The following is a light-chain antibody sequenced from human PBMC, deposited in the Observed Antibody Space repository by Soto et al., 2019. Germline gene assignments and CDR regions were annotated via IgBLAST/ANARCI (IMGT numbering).Light chain of an antibody. J-gene: IGKJ2*01. CDR1: QSISSY. CDR3: QQTFYIPRT. Sequence: DIPMTQSPSSLSASVGDRVTITCRASQSISSYLNWYQQKPGKAPKLLIYAASSLQSGVPSRFSGSGSGTDFTLTISSLQPEDFATYYCQQTFYIPRTFGQGTKIEIK. CDR2: AAS. V-gene: IGKV1-39*01.